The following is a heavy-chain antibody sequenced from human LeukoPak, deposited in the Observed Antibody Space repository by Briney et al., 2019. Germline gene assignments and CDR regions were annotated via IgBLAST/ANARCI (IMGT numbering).Heavy chain of an antibody. CDR2: IYYSGST. D-gene: IGHD1-26*01. J-gene: IGHJ4*02. CDR3: ARERSGSYPPYYFDY. Sequence: SETLSLTCTVSGGSISSGGYYWSWIRQPPGKGLEWIGYIYYSGSTNYNPSLKSRVTISVDTSKNQFSLKLSSVTAADTAVYYCARERSGSYPPYYFDYWGQGALVTVSS. V-gene: IGHV4-61*08. CDR1: GGSISSGGYY.